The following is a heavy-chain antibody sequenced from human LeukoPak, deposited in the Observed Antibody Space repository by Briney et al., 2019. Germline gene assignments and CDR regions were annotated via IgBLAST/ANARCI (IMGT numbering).Heavy chain of an antibody. J-gene: IGHJ5*02. CDR1: GGTFSSYA. V-gene: IGHV1-69*05. D-gene: IGHD1-1*01. CDR2: IIPIFGTA. Sequence: ASVKVSCKASGGTFSSYAISWVRQAPGQGLEWMGGIIPIFGTANYAQKLQGRVTMTTDTSTSTAYMELRSLRSDDTAVYYCARGGTDWFDPWGQGTLVTVSS. CDR3: ARGGTDWFDP.